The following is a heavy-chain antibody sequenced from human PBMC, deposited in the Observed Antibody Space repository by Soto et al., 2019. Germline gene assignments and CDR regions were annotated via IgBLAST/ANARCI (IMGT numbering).Heavy chain of an antibody. D-gene: IGHD1-26*01. CDR1: GYTFTSYG. V-gene: IGHV1-18*01. Sequence: AASVKVSCKASGYTFTSYGISWVRQAPGQGLEWMGWISAYNGNTNYAQKLQGRVTMTTDTSTSTAYMELRSLRSDDTAVYYCARDLRYSGSYYDWGYWGQGTLVTVSS. CDR3: ARDLRYSGSYYDWGY. J-gene: IGHJ4*02. CDR2: ISAYNGNT.